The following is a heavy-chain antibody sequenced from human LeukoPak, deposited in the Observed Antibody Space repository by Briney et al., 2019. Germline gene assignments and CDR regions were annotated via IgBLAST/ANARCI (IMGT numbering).Heavy chain of an antibody. J-gene: IGHJ4*02. CDR1: GYTFTSYY. D-gene: IGHD6-19*01. CDR2: INPSGGST. V-gene: IGHV1-46*01. Sequence: GASVKVSCKASGYTFTSYYMHRVRQAPGQGLEWTGIINPSGGSTSYAQKFQGRVTMTRDTSTSTVYMELSSLRSEDTAVYYRARVEGSSGWYYPFDYWGQGTLVTVSS. CDR3: ARVEGSSGWYYPFDY.